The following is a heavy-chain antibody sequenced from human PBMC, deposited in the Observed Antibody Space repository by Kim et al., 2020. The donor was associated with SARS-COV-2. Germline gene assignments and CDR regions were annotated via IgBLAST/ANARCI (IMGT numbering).Heavy chain of an antibody. CDR3: AKDHPSSGWPAFDS. J-gene: IGHJ4*02. V-gene: IGHV3-23*01. CDR2: INNGGNP. D-gene: IGHD6-19*01. CDR1: GFTFTSRA. Sequence: GGSLRLPCVASGFTFTSRAMSWVRQAPGKGPEWVASINNGGNPYYADSVTGRFTICRDITKDTMYLQMHSLRVEDTALYFCAKDHPSSGWPAFDSWGQGTLVTVSS.